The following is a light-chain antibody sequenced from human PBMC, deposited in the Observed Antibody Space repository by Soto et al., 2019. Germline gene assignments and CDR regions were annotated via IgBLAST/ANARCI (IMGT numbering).Light chain of an antibody. V-gene: IGLV1-40*01. CDR2: ENN. CDR3: QSYDSSLSGYV. CDR1: SSNIGAGYE. Sequence: QSVLTQPPSVSGAPGQRVTISCTGSSSNIGAGYEAHWYQQVPGTAPKLLIYENNNRPSGVPDRFSGSKSGTSASLAITGLQAEDEAEYSCQSYDSSLSGYVFGTGTKVTGL. J-gene: IGLJ1*01.